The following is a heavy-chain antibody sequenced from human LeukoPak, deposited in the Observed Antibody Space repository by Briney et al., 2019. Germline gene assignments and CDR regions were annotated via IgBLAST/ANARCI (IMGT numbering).Heavy chain of an antibody. D-gene: IGHD3-10*01. V-gene: IGHV1-69*13. CDR3: ARGYYYGSGSYYNYPYYFDY. CDR2: IIPIFGTA. CDR1: GGTFSSYA. J-gene: IGHJ4*02. Sequence: ASVKVSCKASGGTFSSYAISWVRQAPGQGLEWMGGIIPIFGTANYAQKFQGRVTITADESTSTAYMELSSLRSEDTAVYYCARGYYYGSGSYYNYPYYFDYWGQGTLVTVSS.